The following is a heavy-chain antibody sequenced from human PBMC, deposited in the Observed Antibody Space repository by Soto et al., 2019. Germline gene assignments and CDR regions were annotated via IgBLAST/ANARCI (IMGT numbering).Heavy chain of an antibody. V-gene: IGHV4-4*02. Sequence: SETLSLTCAVSGGSISSSNWWSWVRQPPGKGLEWIGEIYHSGSTNYNPSLKSRVTISVDKSKNQFSLKLRSVTAADTAVYYCARGRRGPRRGMDVWGQGTTVTVSS. J-gene: IGHJ6*02. CDR1: GGSISSSNW. CDR2: IYHSGST. CDR3: ARGRRGPRRGMDV. D-gene: IGHD3-16*01.